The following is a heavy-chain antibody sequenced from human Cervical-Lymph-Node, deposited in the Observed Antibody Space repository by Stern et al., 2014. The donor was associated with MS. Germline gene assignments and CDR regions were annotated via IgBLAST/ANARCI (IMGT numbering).Heavy chain of an antibody. CDR1: GYTFSSFG. V-gene: IGHV1-18*01. CDR2: ISAYNGHT. J-gene: IGHJ4*02. CDR3: ARLLQDTTMAITLFDY. Sequence: VQLVESGAEVKKPGASVKVSCKASGYTFSSFGISWVRQAPGQGLEWMGWISAYNGHTNYAQGLQGRVSMTTDTSTSTAYMELRSLRSDDTAVYYCARLLQDTTMAITLFDYWGQGTLVTVSS. D-gene: IGHD5-18*01.